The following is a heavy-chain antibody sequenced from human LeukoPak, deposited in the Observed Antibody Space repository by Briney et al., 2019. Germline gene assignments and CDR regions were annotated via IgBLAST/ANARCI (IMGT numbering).Heavy chain of an antibody. D-gene: IGHD2-2*01. V-gene: IGHV4-59*01. J-gene: IGHJ6*03. CDR3: ARGHIVVVPAARDYYYYYMDV. CDR2: IYYSEST. CDR1: GGSISSYY. Sequence: NPSETLSLTCTVSGGSISSYYWSWIRQPPGKGLEWIGYIYYSESTNYNPSLKSRVTISVDTSKNQFSLKLSSVTAADTAVYYCARGHIVVVPAARDYYYYYMDVWGKGTTVTVSS.